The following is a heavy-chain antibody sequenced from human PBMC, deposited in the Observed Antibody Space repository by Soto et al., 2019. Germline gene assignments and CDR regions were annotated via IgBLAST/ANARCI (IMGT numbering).Heavy chain of an antibody. CDR1: GFTLTTYA. CDR2: FWHDGTKI. J-gene: IGHJ4*01. V-gene: IGHV3-33*01. CDR3: ARGVAPFDY. Sequence: GGSLRLSCAASGFTLTTYAMHWVRQAPGKGLQWVALFWHDGTKIYYADSVRGRFTVSRDNSRNTLYLVMSNLRAEDTAVYYCARGVAPFDYWGHGTQVTVSS. D-gene: IGHD5-12*01.